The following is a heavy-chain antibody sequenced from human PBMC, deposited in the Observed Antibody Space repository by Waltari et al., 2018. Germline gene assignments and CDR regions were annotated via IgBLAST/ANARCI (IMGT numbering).Heavy chain of an antibody. Sequence: QVQLQESGPGLVKPSETLSLTCAVSGYSISSGYYWGWSRQPPGKGLEWIGSIWHSGSTYYSPSLKSRVTLSVDTSRNQFSLKLTSLTAADTAVYFCARDLILGDTWYFDLWGRGTLVTVSS. J-gene: IGHJ2*01. CDR3: ARDLILGDTWYFDL. CDR2: IWHSGST. V-gene: IGHV4-38-2*02. CDR1: GYSISSGYY. D-gene: IGHD3-16*01.